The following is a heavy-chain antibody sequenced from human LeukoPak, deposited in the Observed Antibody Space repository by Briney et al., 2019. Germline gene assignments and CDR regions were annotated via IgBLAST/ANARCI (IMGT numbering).Heavy chain of an antibody. D-gene: IGHD6-19*01. V-gene: IGHV3-23*01. CDR3: AKDLIAVAGTGGNAFDI. CDR2: ISGSGGST. J-gene: IGHJ3*02. CDR1: GFTFSSYA. Sequence: GGSLRLSCAASGFTFSSYAMSWVRQAPGKGLEWVSAISGSGGSTYYADSVKGRFTISRDNSKNTLYLQMNSLRAEDTAVYYCAKDLIAVAGTGGNAFDIWGQGTMVTVSS.